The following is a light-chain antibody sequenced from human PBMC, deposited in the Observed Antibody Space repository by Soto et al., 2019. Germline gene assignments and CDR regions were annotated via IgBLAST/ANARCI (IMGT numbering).Light chain of an antibody. CDR3: SSHAGSSVV. V-gene: IGLV2-14*01. J-gene: IGLJ1*01. Sequence: SVLTQPASVSWSPGQSITISCTGTSSDVGGYNYVSWYQQHPGKAPKLMIYEVSNRPSGVSNRFSGSKSGTTASLTISGLQAEDEADYYCSSHAGSSVVFGTGTKGTVL. CDR2: EVS. CDR1: SSDVGGYNY.